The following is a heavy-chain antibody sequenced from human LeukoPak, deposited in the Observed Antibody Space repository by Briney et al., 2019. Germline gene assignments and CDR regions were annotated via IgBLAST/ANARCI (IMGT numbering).Heavy chain of an antibody. CDR2: IIPILGIA. J-gene: IGHJ6*03. CDR1: GGTFSSYT. V-gene: IGHV1-69*02. Sequence: GASVKVSCKASGGTFSSYTISWVRQAPGQGLEWMGRIIPILGIANYAQKFQGRVTITAEKSTSTAYMELSSMRSEDTAVYYCASYEYCSSTSCSQGSYYYYYYMDVWGKGATVTVSS. CDR3: ASYEYCSSTSCSQGSYYYYYYMDV. D-gene: IGHD2-2*01.